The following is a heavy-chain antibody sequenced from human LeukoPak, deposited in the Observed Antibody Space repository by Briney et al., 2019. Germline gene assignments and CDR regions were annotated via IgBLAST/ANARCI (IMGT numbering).Heavy chain of an antibody. CDR3: AKTEGAAAGTGYFDY. CDR2: ISWNSGSI. Sequence: GGSLRLSCAASGFTFDDYAMHWARQAPGKGLEWVSGISWNSGSIGYADSVKGRFTISRDNAKNSLYLQMNSLRAEDTALYYCAKTEGAAAGTGYFDYWGQGTLVTVSS. CDR1: GFTFDDYA. D-gene: IGHD6-13*01. V-gene: IGHV3-9*01. J-gene: IGHJ4*02.